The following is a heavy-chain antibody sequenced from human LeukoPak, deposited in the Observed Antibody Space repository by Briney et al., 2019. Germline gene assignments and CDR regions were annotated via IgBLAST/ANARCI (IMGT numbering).Heavy chain of an antibody. D-gene: IGHD3-10*01. CDR3: TLFPYYGSGPREYV. V-gene: IGHV3-73*01. Sequence: PGGSLRLSCAASGFSFISYGMHWVRQASGKGLEWAGRIRSKANSYATAYAASVKGRFTISRDDSKNTAYLQMNSLKTEDTAVYYCTLFPYYGSGPREYVWGKGTTVTVSS. J-gene: IGHJ6*04. CDR2: IRSKANSYAT. CDR1: GFSFISYG.